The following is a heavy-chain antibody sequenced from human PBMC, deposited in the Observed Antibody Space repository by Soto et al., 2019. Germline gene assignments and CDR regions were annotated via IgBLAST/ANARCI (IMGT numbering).Heavy chain of an antibody. CDR1: GGSISSGGYS. CDR3: ARVPDR. V-gene: IGHV4-30-2*01. CDR2: IYHSGST. D-gene: IGHD2-2*01. Sequence: ASETLSLTCAVSGGSISSGGYSWSWTRQPPGKGLEWIGYIYHSGSTYYNPSLKSRVTISVDRSKNQFSLKLSSVTAADTAVYYCARVPDRWGQGTLVTVSS. J-gene: IGHJ5*02.